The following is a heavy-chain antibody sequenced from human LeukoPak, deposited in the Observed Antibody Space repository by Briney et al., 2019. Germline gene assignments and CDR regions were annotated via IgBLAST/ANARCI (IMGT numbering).Heavy chain of an antibody. CDR2: ISHSGRN. V-gene: IGHV4-59*08. CDR1: GGSISSYY. CDR3: ARHDYSNPRVDY. Sequence: SETLSLTCTVSGGSISSYYWSWIRQPPGKGLEWIGYISHSGRNNFNPSLRSRVTISVATSKNKFSLELSSVTAADTALYYCARHDYSNPRVDYWGQGTLVTVSS. D-gene: IGHD4-11*01. J-gene: IGHJ4*02.